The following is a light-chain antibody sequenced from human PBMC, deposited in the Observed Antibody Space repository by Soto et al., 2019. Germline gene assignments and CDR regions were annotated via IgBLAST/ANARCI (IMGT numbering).Light chain of an antibody. CDR3: QQYGSSPWT. CDR1: QSLGRY. Sequence: PVEIATLSFIASQSLGRYLAWYQQKPGQAPRLLIYDASHRATGIPDRFSGSGSGTDFTLTISRLEPEDFAVYYFQQYGSSPWTFGQGTKVDI. J-gene: IGKJ1*01. V-gene: IGKV3-20*01. CDR2: DAS.